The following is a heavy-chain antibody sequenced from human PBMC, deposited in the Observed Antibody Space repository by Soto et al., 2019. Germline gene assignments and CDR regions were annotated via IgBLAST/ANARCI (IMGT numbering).Heavy chain of an antibody. Sequence: QVQLVESGGGVVQPGTSLRLSCAASGFTFSSYALNWVRQAPGEGLEWVAVMSHDGRNKYYAESVKGRFTISRDNSKYTLYLQMNSLRPEDTAVYYCASDGRESQWLDFFYYWGQGTLVTVSS. V-gene: IGHV3-30*04. CDR3: ASDGRESQWLDFFYY. D-gene: IGHD5-12*01. CDR2: MSHDGRNK. CDR1: GFTFSSYA. J-gene: IGHJ4*02.